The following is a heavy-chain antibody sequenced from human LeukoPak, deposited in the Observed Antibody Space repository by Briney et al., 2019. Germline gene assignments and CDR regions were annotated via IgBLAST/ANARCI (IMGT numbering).Heavy chain of an antibody. J-gene: IGHJ4*02. D-gene: IGHD5-12*01. CDR1: GGSISSYY. V-gene: IGHV4-59*01. CDR2: IYYSGST. Sequence: PPETLSLTCTVSGGSISSYYWSWIRQPPGKGLEWIGYIYYSGSTNYNPSLKSRVTISVDTSKNQFSLKLSSVTAADTAVYYCARARYSGYERALDYWGQGTLVTVSS. CDR3: ARARYSGYERALDY.